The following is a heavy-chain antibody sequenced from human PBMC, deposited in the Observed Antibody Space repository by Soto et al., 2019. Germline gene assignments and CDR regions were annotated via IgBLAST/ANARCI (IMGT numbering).Heavy chain of an antibody. CDR1: GFTFGSRA. CDR2: ITDTGGDS. J-gene: IGHJ4*01. CDR3: ASGSKYSYPGSRIFDF. D-gene: IGHD3-10*01. Sequence: EVQLLVSGGDLVQPGGSLRLSCVASGFTFGSRAMSWVRQAPGEGLEWVSTITDTGGDSNSADSVRGRFAISRDNSRNTLYLQMSSLRAEDSAVYYCASGSKYSYPGSRIFDFWGRGTLVTVSS. V-gene: IGHV3-23*01.